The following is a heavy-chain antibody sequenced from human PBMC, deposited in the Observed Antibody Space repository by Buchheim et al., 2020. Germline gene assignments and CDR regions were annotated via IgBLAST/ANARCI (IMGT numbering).Heavy chain of an antibody. CDR1: GFNFGIYG. D-gene: IGHD2-15*01. Sequence: QVQLVESGGGVVQPGTFLRLSCEASGFNFGIYGMHWVRQAPGKGLEWVAAISYAGNRHYYADTVKDRFTIPRDNSKNTLSLQMDSLRAEDTAVFYCAKGMSYCSGGCFSSGGLDVWGQGTT. CDR2: ISYAGNRH. CDR3: AKGMSYCSGGCFSSGGLDV. J-gene: IGHJ6*02. V-gene: IGHV3-30*18.